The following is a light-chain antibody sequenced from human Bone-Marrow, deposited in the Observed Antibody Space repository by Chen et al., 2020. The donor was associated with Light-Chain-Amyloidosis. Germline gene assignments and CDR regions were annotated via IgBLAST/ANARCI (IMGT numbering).Light chain of an antibody. CDR1: QSISGS. Sequence: MVMTHSPVTLSVSPGDRATLSCRASQSISGSLAWYQQKPGQAPRLLIYAASTRATGVPARFSGSGSGTEFTLTISSLQSEDFAVYYCQQYNNWPRTFGQGIKVEIK. CDR3: QQYNNWPRT. V-gene: IGKV3-15*01. J-gene: IGKJ1*01. CDR2: AAS.